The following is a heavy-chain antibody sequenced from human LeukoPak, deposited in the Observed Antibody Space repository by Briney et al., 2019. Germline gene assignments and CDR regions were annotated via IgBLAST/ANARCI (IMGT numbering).Heavy chain of an antibody. CDR3: ARVGYYYMDV. J-gene: IGHJ6*03. Sequence: SQTLSLTCTVSGGSISSGGYYWTWVRQPAGKGLEWIGRTYTSGYTNYNPSLKSRVTISVDTSKNQFSLKLSSVTAADTAVYYCARVGYYYMDVWGKGTTVTVSS. V-gene: IGHV4-61*02. CDR2: TYTSGYT. CDR1: GGSISSGGYY.